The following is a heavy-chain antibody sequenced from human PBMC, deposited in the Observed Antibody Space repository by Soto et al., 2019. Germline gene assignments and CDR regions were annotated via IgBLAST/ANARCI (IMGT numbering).Heavy chain of an antibody. Sequence: QVQLLESGPGLVKPSQTLSLTCSVSGDSISNLDYFWAWIRQPPGQALEYIGYIYKSATTYYNPSFESRVAISVETSKRQFSLNVTSVTAADTAVYFCARGRYCLTGRCFPNWFDSWGQGALVTVSS. V-gene: IGHV4-30-4*01. J-gene: IGHJ5*01. D-gene: IGHD7-27*01. CDR3: ARGRYCLTGRCFPNWFDS. CDR1: GDSISNLDYF. CDR2: IYKSATT.